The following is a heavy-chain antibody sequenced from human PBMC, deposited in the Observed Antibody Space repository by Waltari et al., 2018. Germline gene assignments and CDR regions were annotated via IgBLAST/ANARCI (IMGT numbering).Heavy chain of an antibody. CDR3: ARLDTSDYYHKLDF. CDR1: GYSFTNKW. D-gene: IGHD6-25*01. V-gene: IGHV5-51*01. Sequence: EVRLEQSGAEVKKPGQSLKISCKGSGYSFTNKWIGWVRQMPGKGLEWLGITDPGDPDTSYSPSFEGHVTISTDKSISTAYLQWSSLKASDTAMYYCARLDTSDYYHKLDFWGQGTLVTVSS. J-gene: IGHJ4*02. CDR2: TDPGDPDT.